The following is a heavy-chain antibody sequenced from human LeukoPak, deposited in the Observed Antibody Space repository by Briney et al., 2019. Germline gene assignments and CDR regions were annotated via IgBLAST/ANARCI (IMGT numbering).Heavy chain of an antibody. V-gene: IGHV1-58*02. J-gene: IGHJ4*02. CDR1: VFTFTSSA. Sequence: GASVKVSCKACVFTFTSSAMQWVRQARAQRLAWIGWIVVGSGNTNYAQKFQERVTITRDMSTSTAYMELSSLRSEDTAVYYCAAVPGYYYGSGCYYNRDYWGQGTLVTVSS. CDR3: AAVPGYYYGSGCYYNRDY. D-gene: IGHD3-10*01. CDR2: IVVGSGNT.